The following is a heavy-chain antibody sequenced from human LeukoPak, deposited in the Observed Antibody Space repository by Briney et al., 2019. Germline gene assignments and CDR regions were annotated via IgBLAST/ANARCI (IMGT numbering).Heavy chain of an antibody. Sequence: GGSLRLSCAASEFTLGSYAMSWVRQAPGKGLEWVSGISANAANTHYAESVRGRFIISRDNSKNTLYLQMNSLRAGDTALYFCARYNYPDGTGPFHWGQGTLVTVSS. J-gene: IGHJ4*02. CDR2: ISANAANT. D-gene: IGHD2-8*02. CDR3: ARYNYPDGTGPFH. V-gene: IGHV3-23*01. CDR1: EFTLGSYA.